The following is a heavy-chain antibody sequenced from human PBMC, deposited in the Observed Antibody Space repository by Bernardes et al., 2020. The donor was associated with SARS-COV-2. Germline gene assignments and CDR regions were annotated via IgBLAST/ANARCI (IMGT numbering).Heavy chain of an antibody. D-gene: IGHD2-21*02. CDR1: GYTFTGYY. CDR2: INPNSGGT. Sequence: ASVKVSCKASGYTFTGYYMHWVRQAPGQGLEWMGWINPNSGGTNYAQKFQGWVTMTRDTSISTAYMELSRLRSDDTAVYYCARDQGGNSTLEGRVVLGASTIIDFPTPLQSLPWG. J-gene: IGHJ5*02. V-gene: IGHV1-2*04. CDR3: ARDQGGNSTLEGRVVLGASTIIDFPTPLQSLP.